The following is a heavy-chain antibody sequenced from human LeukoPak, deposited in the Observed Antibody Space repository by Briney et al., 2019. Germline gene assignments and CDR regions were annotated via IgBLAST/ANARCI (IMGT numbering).Heavy chain of an antibody. CDR2: INSGSSTI. V-gene: IGHV3-48*01. Sequence: GGSLRLSCAASGFTFSSYSMNWVRQAPGKGLEWASYINSGSSTIHYADSVKGRLPISRDNAKNSLYLQMNSLRAEDTAVYYCARDFRLQGSQVFYYMDVWGKGTTVTVSS. CDR1: GFTFSSYS. D-gene: IGHD3-10*01. CDR3: ARDFRLQGSQVFYYMDV. J-gene: IGHJ6*03.